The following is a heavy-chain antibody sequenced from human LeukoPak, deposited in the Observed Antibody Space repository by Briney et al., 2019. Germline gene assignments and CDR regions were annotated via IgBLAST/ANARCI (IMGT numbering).Heavy chain of an antibody. Sequence: SETLSLTCTVSGGSISSYYWIWIRQPPGKGLEWIGQIYYSGSTNYNPSLKSRVTLSVDTPKNQFSLRLSSVTAADTAVYYCASDYTLRSYRFDYWGQGTLVTVSS. CDR2: IYYSGST. D-gene: IGHD3-16*02. J-gene: IGHJ4*02. CDR1: GGSISSYY. V-gene: IGHV4-59*01. CDR3: ASDYTLRSYRFDY.